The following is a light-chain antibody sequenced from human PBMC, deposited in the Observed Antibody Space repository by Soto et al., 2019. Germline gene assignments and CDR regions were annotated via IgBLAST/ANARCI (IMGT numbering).Light chain of an antibody. Sequence: EIVLTQSPATVSATPGERITLSCKASQSIANTLAWHQQKPGQAPRLLMSGASTRAAQIPARFSGSGSGTEFSLTIRSVQCVEFALYFCQQYNDWRPWTFGEGTKL. V-gene: IGKV3-15*01. J-gene: IGKJ1*01. CDR3: QQYNDWRPWT. CDR2: GAS. CDR1: QSIANT.